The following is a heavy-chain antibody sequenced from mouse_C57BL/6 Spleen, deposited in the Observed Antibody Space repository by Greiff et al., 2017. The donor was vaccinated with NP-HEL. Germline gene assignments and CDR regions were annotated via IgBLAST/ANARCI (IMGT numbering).Heavy chain of an antibody. CDR2: INPNNGGT. V-gene: IGHV1-22*01. CDR3: ARPYDYDVWYAMDY. J-gene: IGHJ4*01. CDR1: GYTFTDYN. D-gene: IGHD2-4*01. Sequence: EVQLQQSGPELVKPGASVKMSCKASGYTFTDYNMHWVKQSHGKSLEWIGYINPNNGGTSYNQKFKGKATLTVNKSSSTAYMELRSLTSEDSAVYYCARPYDYDVWYAMDYWGQGTSVTVSS.